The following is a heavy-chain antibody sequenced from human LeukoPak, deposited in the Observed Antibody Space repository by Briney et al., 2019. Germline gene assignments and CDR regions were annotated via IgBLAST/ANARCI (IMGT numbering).Heavy chain of an antibody. J-gene: IGHJ4*02. CDR2: IIPIFGTA. D-gene: IGHD5-24*01. CDR1: GGTFSSYA. CDR3: ARGYYGYNSYYFDY. Sequence: SVKVSCKASGGTFSSYAISWVRQAPGQGLEWMGRIIPIFGTANYAQKFQGRDTITTDESTSTAYMELSSLRSEDTAVYYCARGYYGYNSYYFDYWGQGALVTVSS. V-gene: IGHV1-69*05.